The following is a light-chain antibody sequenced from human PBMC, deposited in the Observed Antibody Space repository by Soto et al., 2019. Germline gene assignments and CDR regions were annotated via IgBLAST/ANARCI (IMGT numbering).Light chain of an antibody. Sequence: DIVMTQSPDSLAVSLGERATINCKSSKSVLYSSNDKNYLAWYQQKPGQPPKLLIYWASTRESGVPDRFSGSGSGTEFTLTISSLQSEDFAVYYCHQYNNWPPWTFGQGTKVDIK. J-gene: IGKJ1*01. CDR3: HQYNNWPPWT. CDR2: WAS. V-gene: IGKV4-1*01. CDR1: KSVLYSSNDKNY.